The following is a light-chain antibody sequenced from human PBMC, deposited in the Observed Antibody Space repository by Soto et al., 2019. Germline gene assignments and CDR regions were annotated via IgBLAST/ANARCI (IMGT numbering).Light chain of an antibody. CDR2: GAS. Sequence: EIVMTQSPATLSVSPGERATLSCRASQSVSSNLAWYQQKPGQAPRLLIYGASTRATGVPATFSGSGSGTEFTLTISSLQSEDFAIYYCQQYNNWPPISFGQGTRLEIK. J-gene: IGKJ5*01. V-gene: IGKV3-15*01. CDR3: QQYNNWPPIS. CDR1: QSVSSN.